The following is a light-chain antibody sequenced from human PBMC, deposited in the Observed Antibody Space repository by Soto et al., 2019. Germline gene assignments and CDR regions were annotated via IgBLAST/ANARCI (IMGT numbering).Light chain of an antibody. CDR3: QTWDTGIVV. V-gene: IGLV4-69*01. Sequence: QLVLTQSPSASASLGASVKLTCTLSSGHSTYAIAWHQQQPEKGPRYLVRLNSDGSHTKGDGIPDRFSGSSSGAERYLTIPSLRSEDEADYYCQTWDTGIVVFGGGTKLTVL. CDR2: LNSDGSH. J-gene: IGLJ2*01. CDR1: SGHSTYA.